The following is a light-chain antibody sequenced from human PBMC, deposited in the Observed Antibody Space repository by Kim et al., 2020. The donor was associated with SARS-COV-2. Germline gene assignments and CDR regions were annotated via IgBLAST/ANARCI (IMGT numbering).Light chain of an antibody. J-gene: IGKJ1*01. Sequence: ASVGARPTLTGLASQSIRNDLAWYQQKPGQVPKLLIFAASALQSGVPSRFSGSGSGTDFTLTISSLQPEDVATYYCQKYNGAPWTFGQGTKVEIK. CDR3: QKYNGAPWT. V-gene: IGKV1-27*01. CDR1: QSIRND. CDR2: AAS.